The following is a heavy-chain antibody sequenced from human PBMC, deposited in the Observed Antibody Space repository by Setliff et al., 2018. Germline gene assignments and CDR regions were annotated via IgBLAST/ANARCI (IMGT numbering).Heavy chain of an antibody. CDR1: GGSISSYY. J-gene: IGHJ4*02. CDR3: ARGLHSGTYWGTRPLGLDY. D-gene: IGHD1-26*01. CDR2: IHSSGRS. V-gene: IGHV4-4*08. Sequence: SETLSLTCTVSGGSISSYYWSWIRQPPGKGLEWIGYIHSSGRSNYNPSLKSRITISLDKSKSQFSLKLTSVTVADTAVYYCARGLHSGTYWGTRPLGLDYWGQGSLVTSPQ.